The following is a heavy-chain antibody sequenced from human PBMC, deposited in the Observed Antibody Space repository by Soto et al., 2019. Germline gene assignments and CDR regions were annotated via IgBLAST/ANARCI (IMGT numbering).Heavy chain of an antibody. V-gene: IGHV5-10-1*01. CDR2: IDPADSYT. Sequence: GESLKISCRGSGYIFTNYWITWVRQMPGKGLEWMGRIDPADSYTSYSPSFQGHVTISSDKSINTAYLHWNTLKPSDTAIYYCARPYSISLKNWLGPCGQGTLVTVSS. CDR3: ARPYSISLKNWLGP. CDR1: GYIFTNYW. D-gene: IGHD6-6*01. J-gene: IGHJ5*02.